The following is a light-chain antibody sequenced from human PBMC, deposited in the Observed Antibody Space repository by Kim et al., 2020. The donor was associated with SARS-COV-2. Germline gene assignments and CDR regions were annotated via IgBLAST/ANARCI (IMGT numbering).Light chain of an antibody. CDR2: EVT. J-gene: IGLJ2*01. Sequence: GPSVTISCTGTSSDVGGYNYVSWYQQHPGEAPKLMIYEVTKRLSGVPDRFSGSKSGNTASLTVSGLQVEDEGDYYCGSFGGRHNVVFGGGTQLTVL. CDR3: GSFGGRHNVV. V-gene: IGLV2-8*01. CDR1: SSDVGGYNY.